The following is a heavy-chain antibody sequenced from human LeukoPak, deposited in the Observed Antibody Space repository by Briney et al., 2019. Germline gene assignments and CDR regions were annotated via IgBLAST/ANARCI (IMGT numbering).Heavy chain of an antibody. CDR2: IYHSGST. J-gene: IGHJ6*03. CDR3: ARHGGYSSGWLPYYYYYMDV. CDR1: GYSISSGYY. D-gene: IGHD6-19*01. Sequence: SETLSLTCAVSGYSISSGYYWGWIRQPPGKGLEWIGSIYHSGSTYYNPSLKSRVTISLDTSKNQFSLKLSSVTAADTAVYYCARHGGYSSGWLPYYYYYMDVWGKGTTVTVSS. V-gene: IGHV4-38-2*01.